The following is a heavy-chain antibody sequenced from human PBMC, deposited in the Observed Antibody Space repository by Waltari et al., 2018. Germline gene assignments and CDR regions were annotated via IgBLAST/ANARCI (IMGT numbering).Heavy chain of an antibody. CDR3: ARIRTMVQGVTYAEYFQH. D-gene: IGHD3-10*01. CDR2: IYHSGST. CDR1: GYSISSGYY. J-gene: IGHJ1*01. Sequence: QVQLQESGPGLVKPSETLSLTCAVSGYSISSGYYWGWIRQPPGKGLEWIGSIYHSGSTSDNPSLKSRVTISVDTSKNQFSLKLSSVTAADTAVYYCARIRTMVQGVTYAEYFQHWGQGTLVTVSS. V-gene: IGHV4-38-2*01.